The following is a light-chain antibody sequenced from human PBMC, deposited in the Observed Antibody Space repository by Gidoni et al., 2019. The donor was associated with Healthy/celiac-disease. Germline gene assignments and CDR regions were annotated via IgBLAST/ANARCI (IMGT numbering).Light chain of an antibody. V-gene: IGKV3-11*01. CDR3: QQRSNWLAXT. CDR1: QSVSSY. J-gene: IGKJ4*01. CDR2: DAS. Sequence: EIVLTQSPATLSLSPGERATLSCRASQSVSSYLAWYQQKPGQAPRLLIYDASNRATGIPARFSGSGSGTDFTLTISSLEPEDFAVYYCQQRSNWLAXTFGGGTKVEIK.